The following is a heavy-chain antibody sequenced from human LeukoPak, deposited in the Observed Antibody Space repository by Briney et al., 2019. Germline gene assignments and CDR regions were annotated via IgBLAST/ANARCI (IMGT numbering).Heavy chain of an antibody. CDR2: INHRGST. V-gene: IGHV4-34*01. CDR3: ARVPPTKERYYFDY. CDR1: GGSFSGYY. J-gene: IGHJ4*02. Sequence: SETLSLTCAVYGGSFSGYYWSWIRQPPGKGLEWIGEINHRGSTNYNPSLKSRVTISVDTSKNQFSLKLSSVTAADTAVYYCARVPPTKERYYFDYWGQGTLVTVSS. D-gene: IGHD5-24*01.